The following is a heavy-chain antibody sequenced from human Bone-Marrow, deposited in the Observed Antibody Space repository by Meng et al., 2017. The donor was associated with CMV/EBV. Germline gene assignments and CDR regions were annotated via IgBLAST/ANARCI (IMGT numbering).Heavy chain of an antibody. V-gene: IGHV3-30-3*01. CDR2: ISYDGSNK. D-gene: IGHD2-2*01. CDR1: GFTFSSYA. CDR3: ARGGVPAAPPGYYGMDV. Sequence: GESLKISCAASGFTFSSYAMHWVRQAPGKGLEWVAVISYDGSNKYYADSVKGRFTISRDNSKNTLYLQMNSLRAEDTAVYYCARGGVPAAPPGYYGMDVWGQGTTVTGSS. J-gene: IGHJ6*01.